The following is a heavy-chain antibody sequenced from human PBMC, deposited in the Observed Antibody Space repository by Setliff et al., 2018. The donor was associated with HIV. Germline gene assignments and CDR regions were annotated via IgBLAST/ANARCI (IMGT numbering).Heavy chain of an antibody. Sequence: SETLSLTCAVSGHSIISGHFWGWIRQPPGKGLEWIGSFYHSGSTYYNPSLKSRVTISVDTSKNQFSLKLSSVTAADTAVYYCARGQVMVAAAPWCHYMDVWGPGTTVTVSS. V-gene: IGHV4-38-2*01. D-gene: IGHD2-15*01. CDR3: ARGQVMVAAAPWCHYMDV. CDR1: GHSIISGHF. J-gene: IGHJ6*03. CDR2: FYHSGST.